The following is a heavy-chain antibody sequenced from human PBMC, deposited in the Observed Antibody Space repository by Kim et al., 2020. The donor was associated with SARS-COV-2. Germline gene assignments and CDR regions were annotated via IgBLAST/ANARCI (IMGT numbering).Heavy chain of an antibody. D-gene: IGHD3-9*01. CDR3: AIRYFDWLPQDYGIDV. Sequence: ASVKVSCKASGYTFTGYYMQWVRQAPGQGLEWMGRINPNSGGTNYSQKFQGRVTMTRDTSISTAYMELSRLRSDDTAVYYCAIRYFDWLPQDYGIDVWGQGTTVTVSS. CDR2: INPNSGGT. J-gene: IGHJ6*02. V-gene: IGHV1-2*06. CDR1: GYTFTGYY.